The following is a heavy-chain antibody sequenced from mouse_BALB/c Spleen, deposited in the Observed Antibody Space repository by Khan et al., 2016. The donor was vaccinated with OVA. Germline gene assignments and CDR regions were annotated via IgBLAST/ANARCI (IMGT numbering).Heavy chain of an antibody. Sequence: EVELVESGGGLVKPGGSLKLSCAASAFTFSSYTMSWIRQTPEKRLEWVASISSGDSIYYPDSVKGRFTISRDNDGNSLYLQMRSLRSEDTAMYYCARGLGSTFDYGGQGTTLTVSS. CDR2: ISSGDSI. CDR3: ARGLGSTFDY. D-gene: IGHD2-1*01. J-gene: IGHJ2*01. CDR1: AFTFSSYT. V-gene: IGHV5-6-5*01.